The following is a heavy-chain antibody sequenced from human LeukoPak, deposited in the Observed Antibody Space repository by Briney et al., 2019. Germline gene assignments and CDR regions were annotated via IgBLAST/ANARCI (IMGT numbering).Heavy chain of an antibody. CDR3: VKTAAASYYYYYMDV. V-gene: IGHV3-30*02. J-gene: IGHJ6*03. CDR2: IRYDGSNK. D-gene: IGHD2-2*01. CDR1: GFTFSSYG. Sequence: GGSLRLSCAASGFTFSSYGMHWVRQVPGKGLEWVAFIRYDGSNKYYADSVKGRFTISRDNSKNTLYLQMNSLRAEDTAVYYCVKTAAASYYYYYMDVWGKGTTVTVSS.